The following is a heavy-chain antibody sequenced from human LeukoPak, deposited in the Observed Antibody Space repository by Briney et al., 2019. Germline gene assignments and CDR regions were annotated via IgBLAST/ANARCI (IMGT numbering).Heavy chain of an antibody. V-gene: IGHV3-48*04. D-gene: IGHD2-2*01. J-gene: IGHJ3*02. Sequence: GGSLRLSRAASGFTFSDYSMNWVRQAPGRGLEWISYISGSSSSIYYADSVKGRFSISRDNAKNSLYLQMSSLRAEDTAVYYCARDRRHCTSTSCYLDAFDIWGQGTMVTVSS. CDR1: GFTFSDYS. CDR3: ARDRRHCTSTSCYLDAFDI. CDR2: ISGSSSSI.